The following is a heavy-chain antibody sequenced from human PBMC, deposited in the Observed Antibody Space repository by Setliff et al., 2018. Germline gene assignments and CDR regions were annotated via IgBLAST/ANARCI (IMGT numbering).Heavy chain of an antibody. Sequence: GGSLRLSCAASGFTFSSLWMSWVRQAPGKGLEWVANINQGGGAQFYVDSVQGRFTISRDNAKNSLYLQMNSLRAEDTAVYYCARDATRFKMYRGIKIRFYHIDVWGKGTTVTVSS. CDR3: ARDATRFKMYRGIKIRFYHIDV. D-gene: IGHD3-10*01. CDR1: GFTFSSLW. CDR2: INQGGGAQ. J-gene: IGHJ6*03. V-gene: IGHV3-7*01.